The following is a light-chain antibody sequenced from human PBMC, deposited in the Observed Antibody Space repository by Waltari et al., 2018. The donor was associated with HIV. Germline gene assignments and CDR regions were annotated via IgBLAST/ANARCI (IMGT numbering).Light chain of an antibody. CDR1: SSDLGACNR. Sequence: QSALTPPPSVSGSLGQSVTIPCTGTSSDLGACNRVSLDQLSPGTAPKLRIAEVTHRPSGVPVRFSGSKSGNTASLSISGLQADDEADYYCSSYTTSSTWVFGGGTKLTVL. CDR2: EVT. V-gene: IGLV2-18*02. CDR3: SSYTTSSTWV. J-gene: IGLJ3*02.